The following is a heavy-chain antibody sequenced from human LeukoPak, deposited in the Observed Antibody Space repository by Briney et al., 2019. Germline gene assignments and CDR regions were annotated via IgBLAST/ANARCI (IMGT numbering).Heavy chain of an antibody. Sequence: GRSLRLSCAASGFTFSSYAMHWVRQAPGKGLEWVAVISYDGSNKYYADSVKGRFTISRDNSKNTLYLQMNSLRAEDTAVYYCAREAAPRDTIFGVVSYGMDVWGQGTTVTVSS. CDR1: GFTFSSYA. CDR2: ISYDGSNK. CDR3: AREAAPRDTIFGVVSYGMDV. V-gene: IGHV3-30-3*01. J-gene: IGHJ6*02. D-gene: IGHD3-3*01.